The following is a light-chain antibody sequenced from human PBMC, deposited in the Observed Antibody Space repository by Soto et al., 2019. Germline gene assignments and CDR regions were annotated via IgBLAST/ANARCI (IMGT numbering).Light chain of an antibody. V-gene: IGKV1-27*01. CDR1: QDIRNY. Sequence: DIQMTQSPSSLSASVGDRVTMTCRASQDIRNYVAWYQQKPGEVPKLLIYAASTLHSGVPARFSGGGFGTDFTHAISSLRPEDVATYYCQRYHSALLTFGPGTKVDLK. J-gene: IGKJ3*01. CDR2: AAS. CDR3: QRYHSALLT.